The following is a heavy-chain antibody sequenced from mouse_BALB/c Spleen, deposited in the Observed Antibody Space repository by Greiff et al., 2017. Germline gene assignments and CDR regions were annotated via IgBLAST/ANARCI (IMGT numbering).Heavy chain of an antibody. CDR3: ARWYDYDSWFAY. D-gene: IGHD2-4*01. Sequence: EVKLVESGGGLVQPGGSRKLSCAASGFTFSSFGMHWVRQAPEKGLEWVAYISSGSSTIYYADTVKGRFTISRDNPKNTLFLQMTSLRSEDTAMYYCARWYDYDSWFAYWGQGTLVTVSA. CDR1: GFTFSSFG. CDR2: ISSGSSTI. J-gene: IGHJ3*01. V-gene: IGHV5-17*02.